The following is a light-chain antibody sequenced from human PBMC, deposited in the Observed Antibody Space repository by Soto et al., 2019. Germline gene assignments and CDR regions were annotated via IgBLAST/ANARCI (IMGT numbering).Light chain of an antibody. J-gene: IGKJ3*01. V-gene: IGKV3-15*01. CDR2: GAS. Sequence: EIVMTQSPATLSVSPGERATLSCRASQSVSSNLAWYQQKPGHAPRRLIYGASPRATGIPARFSGSGSGTDFPLTISSLQSEDFAVYYSQQYNNWPPFTFGPGTKVHIK. CDR1: QSVSSN. CDR3: QQYNNWPPFT.